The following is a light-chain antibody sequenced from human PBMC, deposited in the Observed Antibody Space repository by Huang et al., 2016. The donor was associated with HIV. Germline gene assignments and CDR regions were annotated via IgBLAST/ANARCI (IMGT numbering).Light chain of an antibody. CDR3: QQYYSIPG. Sequence: DIVMTQSPDSLAVSLGERATISCVSSQSVLSPSNNRNHLAWYQQKPRQPPKLLIYWASTREVGVPDRFRGSGSATDFTLTIDNLQAEDVALYFCQQYYSIPGFGQGTYVEV. V-gene: IGKV4-1*01. CDR1: QSVLSPSNNRNH. CDR2: WAS. J-gene: IGKJ1*01.